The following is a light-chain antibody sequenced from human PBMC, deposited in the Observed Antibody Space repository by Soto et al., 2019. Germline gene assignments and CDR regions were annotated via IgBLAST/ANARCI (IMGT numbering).Light chain of an antibody. V-gene: IGLV7-43*01. CDR1: TGAVTSSSY. J-gene: IGLJ2*01. CDR2: NTN. CDR3: LLYYGGAHVV. Sequence: QAVVTQEPSLTVSPGGTVTLTCASSTGAVTSSSYPNWFQQKPGQAPKSLIYNTNNTHSWTPARFSGSLLGDKAALTLSGVQPEYEAEYYCLLYYGGAHVVFGGGTKLTVL.